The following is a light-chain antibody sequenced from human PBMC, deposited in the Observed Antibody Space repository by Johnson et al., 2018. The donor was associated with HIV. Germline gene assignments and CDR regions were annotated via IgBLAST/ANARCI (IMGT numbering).Light chain of an antibody. CDR2: DNN. CDR3: GTWDTSLSAGGV. Sequence: VLTQPPSVSAAPGQKVTISCSGRNSNIGNNYVSWYQQLPGTAPKLLIYDNNKRPSGIPDRFSGSKSGTSATLGITGLQTGDEADYYCGTWDTSLSAGGVFGTGTKVTVL. J-gene: IGLJ1*01. V-gene: IGLV1-51*01. CDR1: NSNIGNNY.